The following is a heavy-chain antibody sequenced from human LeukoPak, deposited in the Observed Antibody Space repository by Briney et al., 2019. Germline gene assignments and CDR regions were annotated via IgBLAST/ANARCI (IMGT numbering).Heavy chain of an antibody. CDR3: ARLNSPYSIVFGY. CDR1: GGSISSSAYY. CDR2: INYSGST. V-gene: IGHV4-39*01. Sequence: SETLSLTCTVSGGSISSSAYYWGWIRQPPGKGLEWIGSINYSGSTYYNPFLKSRVTISVDTSKNHFSLKLSSVTAADTAVYYCARLNSPYSIVFGYWGQGTLVTVSS. J-gene: IGHJ4*02. D-gene: IGHD4-11*01.